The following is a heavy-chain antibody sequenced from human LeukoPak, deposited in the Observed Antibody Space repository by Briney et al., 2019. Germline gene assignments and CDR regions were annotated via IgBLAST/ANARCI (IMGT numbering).Heavy chain of an antibody. CDR3: ARGFRSSGGIWFDP. CDR1: GDSVSSKSAA. V-gene: IGHV6-1*01. CDR2: TYYRSKWYN. J-gene: IGHJ5*02. D-gene: IGHD2-15*01. Sequence: QTLSLTCVISGDSVSSKSAAWNWMRQSPSRGLEWLGRTYYRSKWYNDSAVSVESRITINPDTSKNQFSLHLNSVTPEDTAVYYCARGFRSSGGIWFDPWGQGTLVTVSS.